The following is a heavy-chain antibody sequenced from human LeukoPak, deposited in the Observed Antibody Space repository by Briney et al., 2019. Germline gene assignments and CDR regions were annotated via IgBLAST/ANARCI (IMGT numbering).Heavy chain of an antibody. D-gene: IGHD6-13*01. CDR3: ARESSSSVRAFDI. CDR1: GYTFTSYD. CDR2: MNPNSGNT. V-gene: IGHV1-8*01. Sequence: GASVKVSCKASGYTFTSYDINWVRQATGQGLEWMGWMNPNSGNTGYAQKFQGRVTMTRNTSISTAYVELSSLRSEDTAVYYCARESSSSVRAFDIRGQGTMVTVSS. J-gene: IGHJ3*02.